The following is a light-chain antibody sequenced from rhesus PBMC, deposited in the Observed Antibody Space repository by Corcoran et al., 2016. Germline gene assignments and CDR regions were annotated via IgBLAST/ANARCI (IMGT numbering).Light chain of an antibody. J-gene: IGKJ3*01. V-gene: IGKV3-42*01. CDR2: GAS. Sequence: EIVMTQSPATLSLSPGERATLSCRASQSVSSSLAWYQQKPGQAPRLLIYGASSRASGVPDRFSGRGSETDFTLKIGRVEAEDVGVYYCVQALEFPFAFGPGTKLDIK. CDR1: QSVSSS. CDR3: VQALEFPFA.